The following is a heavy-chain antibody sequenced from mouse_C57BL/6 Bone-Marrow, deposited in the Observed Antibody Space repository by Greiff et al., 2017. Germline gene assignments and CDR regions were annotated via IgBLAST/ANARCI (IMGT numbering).Heavy chain of an antibody. V-gene: IGHV1-64*01. CDR3: ARDDYKAMDY. CDR2: IHPNSGST. CDR1: GYTFTSYW. Sequence: VPLQQPGAELVKPGASVKLSCKASGYTFTSYWMHWVKQRPGQGLAWIGMIHPNSGSTNYNEKFKSKATLTVDKSSSTAYMQLSSLTSEDYSVYYCARDDYKAMDYWGQGTSVTVSS. J-gene: IGHJ4*01.